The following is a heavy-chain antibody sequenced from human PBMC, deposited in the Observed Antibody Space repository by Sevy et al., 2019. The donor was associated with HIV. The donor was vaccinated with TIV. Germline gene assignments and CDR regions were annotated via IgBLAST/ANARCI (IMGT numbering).Heavy chain of an antibody. V-gene: IGHV4-59*01. CDR2: ILYSGST. CDR3: ARVWGSSSSFYIDS. D-gene: IGHD6-6*01. Sequence: SETLSLSCSASGGSISRYYWNWIRQTPGKRLEWIGYILYSGSTTYNPSLKSRVTISVDTSKNEFSLKLKSVTAADTAIYYCARVWGSSSSFYIDSWGQGRLVTVSS. J-gene: IGHJ4*02. CDR1: GGSISRYY.